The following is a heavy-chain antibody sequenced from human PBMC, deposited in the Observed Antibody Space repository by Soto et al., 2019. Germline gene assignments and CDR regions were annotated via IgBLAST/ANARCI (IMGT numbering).Heavy chain of an antibody. V-gene: IGHV5-10-1*01. J-gene: IGHJ6*02. CDR3: ARTHINGTGFYYGLDV. CDR1: GYSFTSYW. CDR2: IDPSDSYT. D-gene: IGHD1-7*01. Sequence: HGESLKISCKGSGYSFTSYWISWVRQMPGKGLEWMGRIDPSDSYTNYSPSFQGHVTISADKSISTAYLQWSSLKASDTAMYYCARTHINGTGFYYGLDVWGQGTRVTVSS.